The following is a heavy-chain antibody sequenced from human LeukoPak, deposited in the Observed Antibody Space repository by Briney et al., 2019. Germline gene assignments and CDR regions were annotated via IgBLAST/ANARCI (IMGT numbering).Heavy chain of an antibody. D-gene: IGHD3-16*02. J-gene: IGHJ4*02. CDR2: INHSGGT. CDR1: GGSISSYF. CDR3: ARVSDIMISFGGAISYFDY. V-gene: IGHV4-34*01. Sequence: PSETLSLTCTVSGGSISSYFWSWIRQPPGKGLEWIGEINHSGGTHYNPALWSRLTISIDTSKNKFSLQLTSVTAADTGVYFCARVSDIMISFGGAISYFDYWGQGALVTVSS.